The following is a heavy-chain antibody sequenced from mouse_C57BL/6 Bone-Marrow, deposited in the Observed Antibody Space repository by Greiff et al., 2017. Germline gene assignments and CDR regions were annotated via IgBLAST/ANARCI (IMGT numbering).Heavy chain of an antibody. CDR3: ARNHYYGSSGGYFDV. CDR2: ISSGSSTI. D-gene: IGHD1-1*01. J-gene: IGHJ1*03. CDR1: GFTFSDYG. Sequence: EVQRVESGGGLVKPGGSLKLSCAASGFTFSDYGMHWVRQAPEKGLEWVAYISSGSSTIYYADTVKGRFTISSDNAKNTLFLQMTSLRSEDTAMYYCARNHYYGSSGGYFDVWGTGTTVTVSS. V-gene: IGHV5-17*01.